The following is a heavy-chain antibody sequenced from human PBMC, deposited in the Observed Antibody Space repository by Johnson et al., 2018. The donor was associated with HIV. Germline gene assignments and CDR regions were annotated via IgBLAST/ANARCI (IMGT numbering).Heavy chain of an antibody. CDR3: TTGSFFDI. V-gene: IGHV3-15*01. Sequence: VQLVESGGGVVQPGRSLRLSCAASGFTFSSYAMHWVRQAPGKGLEWVGRIKSKTDGGTTDYAEPVKGRFTISRDDSKNTLYLQMNSLKTEDTAVYYCTTGSFFDIWGQGTMVTVSS. CDR2: IKSKTDGGTT. J-gene: IGHJ3*02. CDR1: GFTFSSYA.